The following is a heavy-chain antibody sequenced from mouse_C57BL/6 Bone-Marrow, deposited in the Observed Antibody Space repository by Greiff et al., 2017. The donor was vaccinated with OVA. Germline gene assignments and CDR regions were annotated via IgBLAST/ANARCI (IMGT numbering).Heavy chain of an antibody. CDR1: DYTFRSSW. J-gene: IGHJ2*01. CDR2: IYPGNGDT. D-gene: IGHD2-3*01. V-gene: IGHV1-82*01. CDR3: ARDPLYDDYYVGCFDY. Sequence: QVQLQQSGPELVKPGASVKISCKASDYTFRSSWMNWVKQRPGKGLEWIGRIYPGNGDTNYNGKFKDKATLTADKSSSTAYMQLNSLTSEDSAVYFCARDPLYDDYYVGCFDYWGQGTTLTVSS.